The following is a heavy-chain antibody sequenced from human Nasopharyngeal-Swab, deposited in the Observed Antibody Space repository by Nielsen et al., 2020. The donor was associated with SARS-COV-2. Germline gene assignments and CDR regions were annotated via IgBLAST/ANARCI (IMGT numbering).Heavy chain of an antibody. CDR2: INPNRGGT. D-gene: IGHD6-19*01. V-gene: IGHV1-2*06. CDR3: AREEGIAVDSNAYYYYGMDV. J-gene: IGHJ6*02. Sequence: WARKAPGRGLEGMGRINPNRGGTNYAQKFQGRVTMPRETSISTAYMDLSRLRSDVTAVYFFAREEGIAVDSNAYYYYGMDVWGQGTTVTVSS.